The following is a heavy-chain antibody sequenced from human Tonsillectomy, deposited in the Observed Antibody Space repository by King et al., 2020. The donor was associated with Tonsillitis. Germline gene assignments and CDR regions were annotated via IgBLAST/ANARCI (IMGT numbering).Heavy chain of an antibody. D-gene: IGHD3-22*01. V-gene: IGHV1-18*04. CDR2: ISAYNGNT. Sequence: QLVQSGAEVKKPGASVKVSCKASGYTFTSYAISWVRQAPGQGLEWMGWISAYNGNTNYAQKFQGRVTMTTDTSTGTAYMDLRSLRSDDTAVYYCARADDSSGYYNAFDIWGKGTMVTVSS. J-gene: IGHJ3*02. CDR1: GYTFTSYA. CDR3: ARADDSSGYYNAFDI.